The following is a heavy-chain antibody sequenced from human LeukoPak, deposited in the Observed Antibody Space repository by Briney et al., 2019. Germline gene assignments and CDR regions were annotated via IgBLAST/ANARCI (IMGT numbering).Heavy chain of an antibody. D-gene: IGHD3-3*01. Sequence: PGGSLRLSCAASGFTFSSYSMNWVRQAPGKGLEWVSSISSSSSYIYYADSVKGRFTISRDNAKNSLYLQMNSLRAEDTAVYYCARDGPNYYDFWSGYPEGGYFDYSGQGTLVTVSS. J-gene: IGHJ4*02. V-gene: IGHV3-21*01. CDR3: ARDGPNYYDFWSGYPEGGYFDY. CDR2: ISSSSSYI. CDR1: GFTFSSYS.